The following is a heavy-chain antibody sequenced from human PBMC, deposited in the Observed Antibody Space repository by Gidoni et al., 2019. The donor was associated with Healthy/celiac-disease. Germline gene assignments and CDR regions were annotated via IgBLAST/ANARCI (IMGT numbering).Heavy chain of an antibody. J-gene: IGHJ4*02. CDR3: ARGPALRFLEWLLSPHFDY. CDR1: GFTFSSYA. D-gene: IGHD3-3*01. V-gene: IGHV3-30*04. CDR2: ISYDGSNK. Sequence: GRSLRLSCAASGFTFSSYAMHWVRQAPGKGLEWVAVISYDGSNKYYADSVKGRFTISRDNSKNTLYLQMNSLRAEDTAVYYCARGPALRFLEWLLSPHFDYWGQGTLVTVSS.